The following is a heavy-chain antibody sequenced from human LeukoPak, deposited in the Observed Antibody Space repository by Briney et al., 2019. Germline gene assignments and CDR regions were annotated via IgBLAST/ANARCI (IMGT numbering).Heavy chain of an antibody. D-gene: IGHD2-15*01. CDR1: GYTFTSYA. CDR3: ARAMMVAATPTFYYYYMDV. Sequence: ASVKVSCKASGYTFTSYAMNWVRQAPGQGLEWMGWINTNTGNPTYAQGFTGRFVFSLDTSVSTAYLQISSLKAEDTAVYYCARAMMVAATPTFYYYYMDVWGKGTTVTVSS. CDR2: INTNTGNP. J-gene: IGHJ6*03. V-gene: IGHV7-4-1*02.